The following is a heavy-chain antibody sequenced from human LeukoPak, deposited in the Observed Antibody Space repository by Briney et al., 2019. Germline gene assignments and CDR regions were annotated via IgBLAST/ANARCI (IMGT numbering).Heavy chain of an antibody. CDR2: IYSTGST. D-gene: IGHD6-13*01. V-gene: IGHV4-4*07. Sequence: PSETLSLTCTVSGGSISSYYWSWIRQPAGKGLEWIGRIYSTGSTNYNPSLKSRVTMSVDTSKNQFSLRLRSVTAADTAVYYCARQISSAGTAGFDFWGQGALVTVSS. CDR3: ARQISSAGTAGFDF. J-gene: IGHJ4*02. CDR1: GGSISSYY.